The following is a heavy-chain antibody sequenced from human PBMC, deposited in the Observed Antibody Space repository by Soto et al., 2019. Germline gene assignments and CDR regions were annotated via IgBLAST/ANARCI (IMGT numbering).Heavy chain of an antibody. V-gene: IGHV4-30-4*01. Sequence: QVQLQESGPGLVKPSQTLSLTCTVSGGSISSGDYYWSWIRQPPGKGLEWIGYIYYSGSTYYNPSLKSRVTISVDTSKNQFSLKLSSVTAADTAVYYCARDSGSADWGYYYYGMDVWGKGTTVTVSS. CDR1: GGSISSGDYY. CDR3: ARDSGSADWGYYYYGMDV. D-gene: IGHD3-10*01. J-gene: IGHJ6*04. CDR2: IYYSGST.